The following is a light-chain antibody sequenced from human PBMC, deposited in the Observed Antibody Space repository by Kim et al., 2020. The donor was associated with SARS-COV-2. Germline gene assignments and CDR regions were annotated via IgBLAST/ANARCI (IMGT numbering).Light chain of an antibody. CDR1: SSDVGGYDY. CDR3: CSYTTSSTWV. V-gene: IGLV2-14*03. J-gene: IGLJ3*02. Sequence: ALTQPASVSGSPGQSITISCTGSSSDVGGYDYVSWYQQHPGKVPKLMIYDVTHRPSGVSNRFSGSKSGNTASLSISGLQAEDEADYYCCSYTTSSTWVFGGGTKLTVL. CDR2: DVT.